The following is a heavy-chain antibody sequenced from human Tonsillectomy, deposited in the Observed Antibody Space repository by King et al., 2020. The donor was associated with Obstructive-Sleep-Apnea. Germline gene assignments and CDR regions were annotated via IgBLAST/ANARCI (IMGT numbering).Heavy chain of an antibody. CDR2: IWYDGSNK. CDR1: GFTFSTYA. CDR3: AKVRPAYAPGDWYFDL. D-gene: IGHD4-17*01. V-gene: IGHV3-33*06. Sequence: VQLVESGGGVVQPGRSLRLSCAASGFTFSTYAMHWVRQAPGKGLEWVAVIWYDGSNKNYGDSVKGRFIISRDNSKNTLYLQMNSLRAEDTALYYCAKVRPAYAPGDWYFDLWGRGTLVTVSS. J-gene: IGHJ2*01.